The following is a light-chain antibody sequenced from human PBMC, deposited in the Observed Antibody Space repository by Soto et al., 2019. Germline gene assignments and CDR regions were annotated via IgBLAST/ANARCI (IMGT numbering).Light chain of an antibody. CDR1: SSNIGAGYN. CDR2: GNT. J-gene: IGLJ1*01. V-gene: IGLV1-40*01. CDR3: QSYGSSLNDAV. Sequence: QSALTQPPSVSGAPGQRVTISCTGSSSNIGAGYNVHWYQQLPGTAPKLLIYGNTNRPSGVPDRFSGSKSGTSASLAITGLQAEDEADYYCQSYGSSLNDAVFGTGTKLTVL.